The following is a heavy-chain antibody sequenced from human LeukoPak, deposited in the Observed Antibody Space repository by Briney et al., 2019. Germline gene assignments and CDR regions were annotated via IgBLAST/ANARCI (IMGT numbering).Heavy chain of an antibody. J-gene: IGHJ4*02. D-gene: IGHD2-8*02. CDR2: VSSDGTT. V-gene: IGHV4-59*08. CDR3: ARLDCTGDGCYSH. CDR1: GDSVTSYY. Sequence: NASETLSLTCSVSGDSVTSYYWSWIRQPPGKGLEWIGYVSSDGTTNYTPSLRSRVIMSVDTAKNHISLSLTSLTAADTAIYYCARLDCTGDGCYSHWPRGPLVTVSS.